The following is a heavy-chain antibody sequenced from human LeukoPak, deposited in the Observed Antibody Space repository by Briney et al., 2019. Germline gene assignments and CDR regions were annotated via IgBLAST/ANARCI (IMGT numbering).Heavy chain of an antibody. V-gene: IGHV4-34*01. CDR1: GGSFSGYY. J-gene: IGHJ5*02. Sequence: SETLSLTCAVYGGSFSGYYWSWIRQPPGKGLEWIGEINHSGSTNYNPSLKSRVTISVDTSKNQFSLKLSSVTAADTAVYYCARRRAYYYGSGSYSNRAPPYNWFDPWGQGTLVTVSS. CDR2: INHSGST. D-gene: IGHD3-10*01. CDR3: ARRRAYYYGSGSYSNRAPPYNWFDP.